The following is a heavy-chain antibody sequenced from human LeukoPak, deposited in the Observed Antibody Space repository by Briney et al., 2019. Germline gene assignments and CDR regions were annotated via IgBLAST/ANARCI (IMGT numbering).Heavy chain of an antibody. J-gene: IGHJ3*02. V-gene: IGHV1-8*03. D-gene: IGHD3-22*01. CDR1: HSNSA. Sequence: ASVKVSCKASHSNSAITWVRQAPGQGLEWMGWISPYNGNTGYAQKFQGRVTITRNTSISTAYMELSSLRSEDTAVYYCARGLNYYDSSGYDAFDIWGQGTMVTVSS. CDR2: ISPYNGNT. CDR3: ARGLNYYDSSGYDAFDI.